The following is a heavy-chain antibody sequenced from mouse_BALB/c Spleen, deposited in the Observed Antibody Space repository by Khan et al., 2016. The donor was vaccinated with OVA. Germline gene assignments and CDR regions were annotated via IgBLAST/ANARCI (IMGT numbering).Heavy chain of an antibody. V-gene: IGHV1S136*01. J-gene: IGHJ2*01. CDR1: GYTFTSYV. Sequence: VQLKQSGPELVKSGASVKMSCKASGYTFTSYVIHWVKQRPGQGLEWIGYIYPYNDATKFNEKFKGKATLTSDKSSSTVYMELSSLTSEDSAVYYCAKNYRSDVYFDYCGQGTTLTVSS. CDR2: IYPYNDAT. D-gene: IGHD2-14*01. CDR3: AKNYRSDVYFDY.